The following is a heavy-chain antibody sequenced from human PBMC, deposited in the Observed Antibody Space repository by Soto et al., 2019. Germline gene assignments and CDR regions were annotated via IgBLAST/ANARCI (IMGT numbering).Heavy chain of an antibody. J-gene: IGHJ4*02. Sequence: QVQLVQSGAEVKKPGASVKVSCKASGYTFTSYAMHWVRQAPGQRLEWMGWINAGNGNTKYSQKFQGRVTITRDTSASSAYMELSSLRSEDTAVYYCAKSATVPAAIAYWGQGTLVTVSS. CDR2: INAGNGNT. D-gene: IGHD2-2*02. CDR3: AKSATVPAAIAY. CDR1: GYTFTSYA. V-gene: IGHV1-3*01.